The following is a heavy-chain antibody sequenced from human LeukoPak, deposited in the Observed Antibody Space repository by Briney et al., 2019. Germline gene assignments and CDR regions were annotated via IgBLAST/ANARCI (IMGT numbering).Heavy chain of an antibody. Sequence: ASVKVSCKASGYTFTSYYMHWVRQAPGQGLEWMGIINPSGGSTSYAQKFQGRVTMTRDTSTSTVYMELSSLRSEDTAVYYCARLTGELLQSLHAFDIWGQGTMVTVSS. D-gene: IGHD1-26*01. CDR2: INPSGGST. CDR1: GYTFTSYY. J-gene: IGHJ3*02. V-gene: IGHV1-46*01. CDR3: ARLTGELLQSLHAFDI.